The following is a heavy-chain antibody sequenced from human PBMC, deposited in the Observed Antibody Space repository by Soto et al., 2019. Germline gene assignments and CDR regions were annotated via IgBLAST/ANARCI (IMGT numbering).Heavy chain of an antibody. J-gene: IGHJ4*02. CDR1: GFTFSSYC. D-gene: IGHD6-19*01. Sequence: GGSLRLSCAASGFTFSSYCMSWVRQAPGKGLEWVANIKQDGSEKYYVDSVKGRFTISRDNAKNSLYLQMISLRAEDTAVYYCARDPDSSGWHVDYWGQGTLVTVS. CDR3: ARDPDSSGWHVDY. CDR2: IKQDGSEK. V-gene: IGHV3-7*01.